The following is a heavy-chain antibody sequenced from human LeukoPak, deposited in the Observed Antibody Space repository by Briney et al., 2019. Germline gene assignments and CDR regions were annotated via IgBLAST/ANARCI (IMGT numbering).Heavy chain of an antibody. CDR2: IYHSGST. D-gene: IGHD6-13*01. Sequence: SETLSLTCAVSGGSISSSNWWSWVRPPPGKGLEWIGEIYHSGSTNYNPSLKSRVTISVDKSKNQFSLKLSSVTAADTAVYYCASSFVQQQLDYWGQGTLVTVSS. CDR1: GGSISSSNW. V-gene: IGHV4-4*02. CDR3: ASSFVQQQLDY. J-gene: IGHJ4*02.